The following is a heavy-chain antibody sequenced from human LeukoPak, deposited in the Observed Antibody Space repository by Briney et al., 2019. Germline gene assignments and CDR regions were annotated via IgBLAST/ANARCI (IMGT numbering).Heavy chain of an antibody. Sequence: SETLSLTCTVSGDSISTSNSYWGWIRQPPGKGLEWIGSIYYSGNTYYNPPLESRVTISEDTSKNQFSLKLRSVTAADTAVYYCARGPRFGELLWHWFDPWGQGTLVTVSS. D-gene: IGHD3-10*01. J-gene: IGHJ5*02. CDR3: ARGPRFGELLWHWFDP. CDR2: IYYSGNT. V-gene: IGHV4-39*07. CDR1: GDSISTSNSY.